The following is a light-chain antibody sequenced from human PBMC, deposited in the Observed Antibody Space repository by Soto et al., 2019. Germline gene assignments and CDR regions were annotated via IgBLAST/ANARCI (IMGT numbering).Light chain of an antibody. J-gene: IGKJ5*01. CDR3: QQYNYWPPKIT. V-gene: IGKV3-15*01. Sequence: EIVLTQSPGTLSLSPGERATLSCMASQSVSSNLAWYQQKTGQAPRLLIYGASTRATGIPARFSGSGSGTEFTLTISSLQSEDFAVYYCQQYNYWPPKITFGQGTRREIK. CDR1: QSVSSN. CDR2: GAS.